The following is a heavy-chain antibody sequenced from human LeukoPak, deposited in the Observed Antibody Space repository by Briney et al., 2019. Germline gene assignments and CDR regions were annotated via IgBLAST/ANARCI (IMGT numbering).Heavy chain of an antibody. J-gene: IGHJ3*02. V-gene: IGHV4-39*01. CDR1: GGSISSSSYY. D-gene: IGHD2-2*01. CDR2: IYYSGST. Sequence: SETLSLTCTVSGGSISSSSYYWGWIRQPPGKGLEWIGSIYYSGSTHYNPSQRSRVTISVDTSKDQFFLRLRSGTAADTAIYYCARNCSRTTCSGTFDIWGRGTLVTVSS. CDR3: ARNCSRTTCSGTFDI.